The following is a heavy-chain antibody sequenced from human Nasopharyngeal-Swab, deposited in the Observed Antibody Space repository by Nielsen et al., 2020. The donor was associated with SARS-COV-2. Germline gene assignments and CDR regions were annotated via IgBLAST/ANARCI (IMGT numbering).Heavy chain of an antibody. D-gene: IGHD3-22*01. V-gene: IGHV1-69*06. CDR2: IIPIFGTA. CDR3: ARDSTYYYDSSGSDGAFDI. Sequence: VRQMPGKGLAWMGGIIPIFGTANYAQKFQGRVTITADKSTSTAYMELSSLRSEDTAVYYCARDSTYYYDSSGSDGAFDIWGQGTMVTVSS. J-gene: IGHJ3*02.